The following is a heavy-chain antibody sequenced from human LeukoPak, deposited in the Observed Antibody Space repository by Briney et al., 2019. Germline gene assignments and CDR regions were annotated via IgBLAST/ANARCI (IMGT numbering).Heavy chain of an antibody. V-gene: IGHV3-30*18. J-gene: IGHJ4*02. D-gene: IGHD5-18*01. Sequence: GGSLRLSCAASGFTFSSYSMHWVRQAPGKGLEWVAVISYDGSNKYYADSVKGRFTISRDNSKNTLYLQMNSLRAEDTAVYYCAKAIQLWLIDYWGQGTLVTVSS. CDR1: GFTFSSYS. CDR2: ISYDGSNK. CDR3: AKAIQLWLIDY.